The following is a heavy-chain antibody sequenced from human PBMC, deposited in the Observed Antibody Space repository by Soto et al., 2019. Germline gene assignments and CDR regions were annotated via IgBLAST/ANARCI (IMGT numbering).Heavy chain of an antibody. J-gene: IGHJ4*02. V-gene: IGHV3-23*01. CDR1: GFTFSNYV. CDR2: ISGSGDNT. CDR3: ATLPLVLPLGFDY. Sequence: EVHLLDSGGGLVQPGGSLRLSCAASGFTFSNYVMSWVRQAPGKGLEWVSSISGSGDNTYYADSVKGRFTISRDNSKNTLFLQMNSLRAEDTAVYYCATLPLVLPLGFDYWGQGTLVTVSS.